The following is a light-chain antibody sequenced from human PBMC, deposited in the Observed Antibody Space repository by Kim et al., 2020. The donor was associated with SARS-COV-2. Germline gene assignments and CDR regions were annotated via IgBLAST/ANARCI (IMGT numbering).Light chain of an antibody. V-gene: IGLV3-1*01. J-gene: IGLJ2*01. CDR2: QDS. CDR3: QAWDSSQGV. CDR1: KLGDKY. Sequence: SYELTQPPSVSVSPGQTASITCSGDKLGDKYACWYQQKPGQSPVLVIYQDSKRPSGIPERFSGSNSGNTATLTISGTQAMDEADYYCQAWDSSQGVFCGGTQLTVL.